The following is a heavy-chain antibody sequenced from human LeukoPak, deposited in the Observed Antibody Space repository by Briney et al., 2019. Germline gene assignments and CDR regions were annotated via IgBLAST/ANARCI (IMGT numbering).Heavy chain of an antibody. J-gene: IGHJ4*02. CDR1: GFTFSSYA. CDR2: ISYGGSNK. Sequence: GGSLRLSCAASGFTFSSYAMHWVRQAPGKGLEWVAVISYGGSNKYYADSVKGRFTISRDNSKNTLYLQMNSLRAEDTAVYYCAREYDASDYWGQGTLVTVSS. V-gene: IGHV3-30-3*01. D-gene: IGHD3-16*01. CDR3: AREYDASDY.